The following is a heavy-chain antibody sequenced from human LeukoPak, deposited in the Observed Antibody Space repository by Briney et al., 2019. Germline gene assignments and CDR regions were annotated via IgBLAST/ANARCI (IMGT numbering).Heavy chain of an antibody. CDR3: AKAPYCSGGSCYDDY. CDR1: GFTFSSYG. D-gene: IGHD2-15*01. Sequence: GGSLRLSCAASGFTFSSYGMHWVRQAPGKGLEWVAFIRYDGSNKYYADSVKGRFTISRDNSKNTLYLQMNSLRAEGTAVYYCAKAPYCSGGSCYDDYWGQGTLVTVSS. J-gene: IGHJ4*02. V-gene: IGHV3-30*02. CDR2: IRYDGSNK.